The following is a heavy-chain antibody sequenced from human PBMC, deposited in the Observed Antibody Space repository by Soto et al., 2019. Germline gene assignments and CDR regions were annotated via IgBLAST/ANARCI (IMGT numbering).Heavy chain of an antibody. V-gene: IGHV3-23*01. D-gene: IGHD6-25*01. CDR3: ATRGAAASYFDY. Sequence: GGSLRLSCAVSGFTFSSYAMSWVRQAPGKGLEWVSTISGSGGSTYYPDSVKGRFTISRDNSKNTLYLEMNSLRVEDTAVYFCATRGAAASYFDYWGQGTLVTVSS. J-gene: IGHJ4*02. CDR1: GFTFSSYA. CDR2: ISGSGGST.